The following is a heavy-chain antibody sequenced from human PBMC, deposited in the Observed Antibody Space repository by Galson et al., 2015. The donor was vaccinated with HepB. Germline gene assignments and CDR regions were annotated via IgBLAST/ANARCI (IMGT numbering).Heavy chain of an antibody. D-gene: IGHD3-16*01. CDR3: AKVAILGATPHYFDY. CDR1: GFTFTRYT. V-gene: IGHV3-23*01. J-gene: IGHJ4*02. CDR2: LSVNGDIS. Sequence: SLRLSCAASGFTFTRYTMGWVRQAPGKGLKWVSSLSVNGDISYYEHSVKGRFTISRDNSKKMVYLQMNGLRAEDTAVYYCAKVAILGATPHYFDYLGQGTLVTVSS.